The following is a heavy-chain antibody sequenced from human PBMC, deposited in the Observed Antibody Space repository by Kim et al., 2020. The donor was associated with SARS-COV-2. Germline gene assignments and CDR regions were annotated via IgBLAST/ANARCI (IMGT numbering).Heavy chain of an antibody. Sequence: GGSLRLSCAASGFTFSSYGMHWVRQAPGKGLEWVAVISYDGSNKYYADSVKGRFTISRDNSKNTLYLQMNSLRAEDTAVYYCAKTHLRLWFGELGVDYWGQGTLVTVSS. CDR2: ISYDGSNK. CDR1: GFTFSSYG. CDR3: AKTHLRLWFGELGVDY. J-gene: IGHJ4*02. V-gene: IGHV3-30*18. D-gene: IGHD3-10*01.